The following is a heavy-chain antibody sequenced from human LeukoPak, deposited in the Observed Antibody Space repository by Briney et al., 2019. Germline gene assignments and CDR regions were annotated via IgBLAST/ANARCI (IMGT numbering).Heavy chain of an antibody. V-gene: IGHV3-74*01. CDR3: ARVELSVADFDH. D-gene: IGHD1-7*01. CDR2: INSDGRTT. J-gene: IGHJ4*02. CDR1: GFNFSNYW. Sequence: GGSLRLSCAASGFNFSNYWMHWVRQAPGKGLVWVSRINSDGRTTGYADSVKGRFTISRDNAKNTPYLQMNSLRAEDTAVYYCARVELSVADFDHWGQGTLVTVSS.